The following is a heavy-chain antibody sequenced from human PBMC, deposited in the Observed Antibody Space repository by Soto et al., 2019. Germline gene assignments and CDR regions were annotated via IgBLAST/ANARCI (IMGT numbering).Heavy chain of an antibody. CDR1: GFTFSSYV. CDR2: ISYDGSNK. Sequence: GGSLRPSCAASGFTFSSYVMHWVRQSPGKGLEWVAVISYDGSNKYYADSVKGRFTISRDNSKNTLYLQMNSLRAEDTAVYYCAKDHYSNYVYYYYGMDVWGQGTTVTVSS. J-gene: IGHJ6*02. D-gene: IGHD4-4*01. CDR3: AKDHYSNYVYYYYGMDV. V-gene: IGHV3-30*18.